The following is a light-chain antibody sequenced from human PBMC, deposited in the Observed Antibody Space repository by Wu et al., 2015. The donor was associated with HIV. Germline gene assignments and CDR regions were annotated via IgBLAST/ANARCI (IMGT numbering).Light chain of an antibody. V-gene: IGKV3-20*01. J-gene: IGKJ1*01. CDR2: GSF. CDR1: QSVSNS. Sequence: EIVLTQSPGTLSVSPGERATLSCRTSQSVSNSLAWYQHKPGQGPRLLIYGSFTRASGTPARFSGSGSGTDFTLTISRLEPEDFAVNYCHQYHSLFRTFGQGTKVEIK. CDR3: HQYHSLFRT.